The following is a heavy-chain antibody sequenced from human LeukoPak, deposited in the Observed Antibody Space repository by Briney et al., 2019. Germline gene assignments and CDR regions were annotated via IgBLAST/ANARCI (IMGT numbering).Heavy chain of an antibody. V-gene: IGHV3-23*01. J-gene: IGHJ4*02. CDR3: AKALTTGRSLYYFDY. D-gene: IGHD1-1*01. CDR2: ISGSGGST. Sequence: GGSLRLSCVGSGFAFSNAWMTWVRQAPGKGLEWVSAISGSGGSTYYADSVKGRFTISRDNSKNTLYLQMNSLRAEDTAVYYCAKALTTGRSLYYFDYWGQGTLVTVSS. CDR1: GFAFSNAW.